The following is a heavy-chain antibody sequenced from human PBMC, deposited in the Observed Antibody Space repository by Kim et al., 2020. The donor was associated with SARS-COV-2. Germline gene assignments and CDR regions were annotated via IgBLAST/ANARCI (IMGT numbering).Heavy chain of an antibody. D-gene: IGHD1-1*01. J-gene: IGHJ3*02. V-gene: IGHV4-59*01. CDR1: GGSISSYY. CDR2: IYYSGST. Sequence: SETLSLTCTVSGGSISSYYWSWIRQPPGKGLEWIGYIYYSGSTNYNPSLKSRVTISVDTSKNQFSLKLSSVTAADTAVYYCARRNPGTRYAFDIWGQGTMVTVSS. CDR3: ARRNPGTRYAFDI.